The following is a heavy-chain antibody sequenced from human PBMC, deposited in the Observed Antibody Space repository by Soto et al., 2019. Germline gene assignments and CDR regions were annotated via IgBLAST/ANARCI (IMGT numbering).Heavy chain of an antibody. Sequence: QVQLVESGGGVVQPGRSLRLSCAASGFTFSSYGMHWVRQAPGKGLEWVAVIWYDGSNKYYSDSVKGRFTISRDNSKTTLYLQRNSLRAEDTAVYYCARDWLGYYDSSGYSNWFDPWCQGTLVTVSS. V-gene: IGHV3-33*01. CDR3: ARDWLGYYDSSGYSNWFDP. J-gene: IGHJ5*02. CDR2: IWYDGSNK. D-gene: IGHD3-22*01. CDR1: GFTFSSYG.